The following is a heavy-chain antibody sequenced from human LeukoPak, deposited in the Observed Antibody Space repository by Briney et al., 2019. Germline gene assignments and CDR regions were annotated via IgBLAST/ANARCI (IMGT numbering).Heavy chain of an antibody. CDR1: GYTFNIYA. J-gene: IGHJ4*02. V-gene: IGHV3-23*01. CDR2: MSGSGGST. Sequence: GGSLRLSCAASGYTFNIYAMSWVRQAAGKGLGWVSAMSGSGGSTYYAASVKGRFTISRDNSKNTLYLQVNSLRAGDTALYYCAKTSEPYYNIGKALDFWGRGTLVTVSS. CDR3: AKTSEPYYNIGKALDF. D-gene: IGHD3-22*01.